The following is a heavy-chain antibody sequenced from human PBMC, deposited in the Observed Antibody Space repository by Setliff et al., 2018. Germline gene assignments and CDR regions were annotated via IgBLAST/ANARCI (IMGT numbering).Heavy chain of an antibody. D-gene: IGHD2-2*01. CDR2: ISYSGIT. Sequence: LSLTCNVSGASVSSHYWDWIRQPPGKGLEWIGFISYSGITTYNVSLKSRVSISVDTSKNQLSLTLSSVTAADTAVYYCASCRYQVPYDYWGQGILVTVSS. CDR3: ASCRYQVPYDY. J-gene: IGHJ4*02. CDR1: GASVSSHY. V-gene: IGHV4-59*02.